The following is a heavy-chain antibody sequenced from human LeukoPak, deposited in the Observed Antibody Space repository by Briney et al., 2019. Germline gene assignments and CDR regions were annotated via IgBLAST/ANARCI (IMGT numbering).Heavy chain of an antibody. V-gene: IGHV3-72*01. CDR3: ARVQSLYNYYDSSGYDDAFDI. Sequence: GGSLRLSFAASGFTFSDHYMDWVRQAPGKGLEWVGRTRNKANSYTTEYAASVKGRFTISRDDSKNSLYLQMNSLKTEDTAVYYCARVQSLYNYYDSSGYDDAFDIWGQGTMVTVSS. CDR2: TRNKANSYTT. CDR1: GFTFSDHY. J-gene: IGHJ3*02. D-gene: IGHD3-22*01.